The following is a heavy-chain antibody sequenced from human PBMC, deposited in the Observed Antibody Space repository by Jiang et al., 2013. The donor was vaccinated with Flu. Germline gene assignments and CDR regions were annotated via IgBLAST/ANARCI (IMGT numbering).Heavy chain of an antibody. CDR1: GYSFTSYA. CDR2: VNTDTGTP. Sequence: QSGSELKKPGASVKVSCMASGYSFTSYAMNWVRQAPGQGPEWMGWVNTDTGTPTYARGFTGRFVFSLDTSVSTAYLQISSLEAGDTAVYYCTRSLCSWGCMSFRGGDYYTMDVVGPRDHGHRLL. V-gene: IGHV7-4-1*02. J-gene: IGHJ6*02. CDR3: TRSLCSWGCMSFRGGDYYTMDV. D-gene: IGHD2-8*02.